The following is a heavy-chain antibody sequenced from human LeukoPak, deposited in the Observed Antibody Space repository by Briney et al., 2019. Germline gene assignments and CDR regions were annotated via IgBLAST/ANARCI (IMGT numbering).Heavy chain of an antibody. D-gene: IGHD3-9*01. CDR3: ARGRRTHPTYYDILTGYLTFDY. CDR2: MNPNSGNT. J-gene: IGHJ4*02. Sequence: GASVKVSCKASGYTFTSYDINWVRQATGQGLEWMGWMNPNSGNTGYAQKFQGRVTMTRNTSISTAYMELSSLRSEDTAVYYCARGRRTHPTYYDILTGYLTFDYWGQGTLVTVSS. V-gene: IGHV1-8*01. CDR1: GYTFTSYD.